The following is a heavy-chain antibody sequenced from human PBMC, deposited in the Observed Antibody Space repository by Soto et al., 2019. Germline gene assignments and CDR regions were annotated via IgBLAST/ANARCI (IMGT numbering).Heavy chain of an antibody. J-gene: IGHJ4*02. CDR2: TYYRSKWYK. D-gene: IGHD4-17*01. CDR1: GDSVSSNSAA. CDR3: ARSYGDYIDY. V-gene: IGHV6-1*01. Sequence: SQTLSLTCAISGDSVSSNSAAWNWIRQSPSRGLEWLGRTYYRSKWYKDYAVSVKSRVTISVDTSKNQFSLKLSSVTAADTAVYYCARSYGDYIDYWGQGTLVTVSS.